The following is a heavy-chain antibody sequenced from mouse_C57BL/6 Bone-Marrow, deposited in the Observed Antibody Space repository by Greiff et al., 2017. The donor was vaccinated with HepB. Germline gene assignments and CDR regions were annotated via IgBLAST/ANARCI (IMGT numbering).Heavy chain of an antibody. CDR3: AEGIYGNYLYYAMDY. D-gene: IGHD2-1*01. CDR1: GFNIKDYY. CDR2: IDPEDGET. J-gene: IGHJ4*01. Sequence: VQLQQSGAELVKPGASVKLSCTASGFNIKDYYMHWVKQRTEQGLEWIGRIDPEDGETKYAPKFQGKATITADTSSNTAYLQLSSLTSEDTAGYYCAEGIYGNYLYYAMDYWGQGTSVTVSS. V-gene: IGHV14-2*01.